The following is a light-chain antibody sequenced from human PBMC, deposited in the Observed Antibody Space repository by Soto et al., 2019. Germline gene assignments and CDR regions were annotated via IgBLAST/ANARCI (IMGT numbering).Light chain of an antibody. J-gene: IGKJ3*01. CDR2: GAS. CDR1: QSVSSSY. Sequence: EIVLTQSPGTLSLSPGERATLSCRASQSVSSSYLAWYQQKPGQAPRLLIYGASSRATGIPDRFSGSGSGTDFTLTISRREPEDFAVYYCKQYGSSLLFTGGPGTKVDIK. CDR3: KQYGSSLLFT. V-gene: IGKV3-20*01.